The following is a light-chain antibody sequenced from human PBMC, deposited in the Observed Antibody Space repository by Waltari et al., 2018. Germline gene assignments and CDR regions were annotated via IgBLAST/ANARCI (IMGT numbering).Light chain of an antibody. CDR2: AAS. CDR1: ESIDTY. V-gene: IGKV1-39*01. Sequence: EIRMTQSPSSLSASVGDRVTITCRASESIDTYLNWYQHKPGKAPEPLIFAASTLHGGVPSRFSGSGSGTDFTLTISSLQPEDFAAYYCQQSYTTPFTFGPGTNVDSK. CDR3: QQSYTTPFT. J-gene: IGKJ3*01.